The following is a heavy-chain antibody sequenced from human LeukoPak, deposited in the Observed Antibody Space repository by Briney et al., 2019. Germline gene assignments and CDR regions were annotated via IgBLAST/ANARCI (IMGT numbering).Heavy chain of an antibody. D-gene: IGHD5-18*01. CDR2: IYHSGST. CDR1: GGSISSGCYS. J-gene: IGHJ4*02. CDR3: ARVIGYSYAFFDY. Sequence: SQTLSLTCAVSGGSISSGCYSWSWIRQPPGKGLEWIGYIYHSGSTYYNPSLKSRVTISVDRSKNQFSLKLSSVTAADTAVYFYARVIGYSYAFFDYWGQGTLFTVSS. V-gene: IGHV4-30-2*01.